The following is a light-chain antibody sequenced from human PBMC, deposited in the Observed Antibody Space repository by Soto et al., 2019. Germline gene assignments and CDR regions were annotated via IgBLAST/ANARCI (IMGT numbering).Light chain of an antibody. CDR1: QSISSSY. J-gene: IGKJ2*01. CDR2: GAS. Sequence: VLTQSPGTLSLSPGERAAISCRASQSISSSYLAWYQHKPGQAPRLLIYGASSRATGIPHRFSGSGSGTDFTITISRLEPEDCGVYYCQQYDGSPPYTFGQGTRLEIK. CDR3: QQYDGSPPYT. V-gene: IGKV3-20*01.